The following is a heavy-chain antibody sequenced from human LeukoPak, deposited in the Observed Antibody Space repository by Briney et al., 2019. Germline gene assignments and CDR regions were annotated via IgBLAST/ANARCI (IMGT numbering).Heavy chain of an antibody. CDR1: GYTLTELS. Sequence: ASVTVSCKVSGYTLTELSMHWVRQAPGKGLEWMGGFDPEDGETIYAQKFQGRVTMTEGTSTDTAYMELSSLRSEDTAVYYCATTPSGLGATIDYWGQGTLVTVSS. CDR3: ATTPSGLGATIDY. D-gene: IGHD1-26*01. J-gene: IGHJ4*02. CDR2: FDPEDGET. V-gene: IGHV1-24*01.